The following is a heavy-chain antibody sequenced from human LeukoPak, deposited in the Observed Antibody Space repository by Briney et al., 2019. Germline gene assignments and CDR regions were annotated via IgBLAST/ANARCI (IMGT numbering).Heavy chain of an antibody. CDR1: GFTFSSYA. V-gene: IGHV3-23*01. J-gene: IGHJ4*02. CDR3: AKTLYSSSWYDFDY. D-gene: IGHD6-13*01. Sequence: GGSLRLSYAASGFTFSSYAMSWVRQAPGKGLEWVSAISGSGGSTYYADSVKGRFTISRDNSKNTLYLQMNSLRAEDTAVYYCAKTLYSSSWYDFDYWGQGTLVTVSS. CDR2: ISGSGGST.